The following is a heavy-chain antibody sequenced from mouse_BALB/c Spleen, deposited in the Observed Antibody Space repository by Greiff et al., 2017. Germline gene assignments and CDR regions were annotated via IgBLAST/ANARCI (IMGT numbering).Heavy chain of an antibody. J-gene: IGHJ4*01. CDR3: ARDGYYAMDY. V-gene: IGHV5-9-4*01. CDR2: ISSGGSYT. Sequence: EVQVVESGGGLVKPGGSLKLSCAASGFTFSSYAMSWVRQSPEKRLEWVAEISSGGSYTYYPDTVTGRFTISRDNAKNTLYLEMSSLRSEDTAMYYCARDGYYAMDYWGQGTSVTVSS. CDR1: GFTFSSYA.